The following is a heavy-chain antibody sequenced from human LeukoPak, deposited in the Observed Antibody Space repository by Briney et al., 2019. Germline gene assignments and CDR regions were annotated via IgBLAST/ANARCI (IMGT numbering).Heavy chain of an antibody. Sequence: GGSLRLSCAASGFTFSDYYMTWIRQAPGKGLEWVANIKQDGSEKHYVDSVKGRFTISRDNAKNSLYLQMDSLRSKDTAVYYCARHYFDFRGQGTLVTVSS. CDR2: IKQDGSEK. J-gene: IGHJ4*02. V-gene: IGHV3-7*01. CDR1: GFTFSDYY. CDR3: ARHYFDF.